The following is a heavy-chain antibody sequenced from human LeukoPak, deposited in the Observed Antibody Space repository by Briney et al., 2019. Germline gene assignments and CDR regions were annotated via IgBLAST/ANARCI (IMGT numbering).Heavy chain of an antibody. CDR3: ARTRLLVTPYYFDY. J-gene: IGHJ4*02. V-gene: IGHV4-34*01. D-gene: IGHD3-9*01. Sequence: SETLSLTCAVYGGSFSGYYWSWIRQPPGKGLEWIGEINHSGSTNYNPSLKSRVTISVDTSKNQFSLKLSSVTAADTAVYYCARTRLLVTPYYFDYWGQGTLVTVSS. CDR2: INHSGST. CDR1: GGSFSGYY.